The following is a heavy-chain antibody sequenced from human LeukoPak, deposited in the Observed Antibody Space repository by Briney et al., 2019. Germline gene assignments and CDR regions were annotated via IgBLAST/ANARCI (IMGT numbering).Heavy chain of an antibody. D-gene: IGHD3-3*01. Sequence: ASVKVSCKASGYTFTSYDINWVRQATGQGLEWMGWMNPNSGNTGYAQKFQGRVTMTRNTSISTAYMELSSLRSEDTAVYYCARLNYDFWSGYIYYYYYYKDVWGKGTTVTVSS. J-gene: IGHJ6*03. CDR2: MNPNSGNT. CDR3: ARLNYDFWSGYIYYYYYYKDV. V-gene: IGHV1-8*01. CDR1: GYTFTSYD.